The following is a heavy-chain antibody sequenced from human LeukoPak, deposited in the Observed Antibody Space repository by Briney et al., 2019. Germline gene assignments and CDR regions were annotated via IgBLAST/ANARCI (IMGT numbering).Heavy chain of an antibody. J-gene: IGHJ4*02. CDR2: INPSGGST. Sequence: ASVKVSCKASGYTFTSYYIHWVRQAPGQGLEWMGIINPSGGSTSYAQKFQGRVTMTRDMSTSTVYMELSSLRFEDTAGYYCAREYHYYDTSGYHDYWGQGTLVTVSS. V-gene: IGHV1-46*01. D-gene: IGHD3-22*01. CDR1: GYTFTSYY. CDR3: AREYHYYDTSGYHDY.